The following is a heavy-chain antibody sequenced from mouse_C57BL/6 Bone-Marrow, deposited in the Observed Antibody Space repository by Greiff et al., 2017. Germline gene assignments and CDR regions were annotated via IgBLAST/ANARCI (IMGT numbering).Heavy chain of an antibody. CDR2: ISTGGGST. CDR3: ARKYDYDGGYYAMDY. V-gene: IGHV5-12*01. J-gene: IGHJ4*01. Sequence: EVQRVESGGGLVQPGGSLKLSCAASGFTFSDYYMYWVRQTPEKRLEWVAYISTGGGSTYYPDTVKGRFTISRDNAKNTLYLQMSRLKSEDTAMYYCARKYDYDGGYYAMDYWGQGTSVTVSS. D-gene: IGHD2-4*01. CDR1: GFTFSDYY.